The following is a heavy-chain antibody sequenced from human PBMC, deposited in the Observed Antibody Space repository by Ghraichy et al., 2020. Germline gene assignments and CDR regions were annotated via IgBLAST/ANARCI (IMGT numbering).Heavy chain of an antibody. Sequence: SETLSLTCTVSGGSISSYYWSWIRQPPGKGLEWIGYIYYSGSTNYNPSLKSRVTISVDTSKNQFSLKLSSVTAADTAVYYCARMAAVAGVHWYYYMDVWGKGTTVTVSS. CDR3: ARMAAVAGVHWYYYMDV. V-gene: IGHV4-59*01. D-gene: IGHD6-19*01. CDR2: IYYSGST. CDR1: GGSISSYY. J-gene: IGHJ6*03.